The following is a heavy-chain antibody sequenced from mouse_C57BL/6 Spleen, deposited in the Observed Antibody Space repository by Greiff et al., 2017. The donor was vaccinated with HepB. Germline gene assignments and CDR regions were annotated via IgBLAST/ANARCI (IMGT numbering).Heavy chain of an antibody. V-gene: IGHV1-55*01. CDR3: ARFRNYNWYFDV. Sequence: VQLQQSGAELVKPGASVKMSCKASGYTFTSYWITWVKQRPGQGLEWIGDIYPGSGSTNYNEKFKSKATLTVDTSSSTAYMQLSSLTSEDSAVYYCARFRNYNWYFDVWGTGTTVTVSS. CDR2: IYPGSGST. CDR1: GYTFTSYW. D-gene: IGHD2-1*01. J-gene: IGHJ1*03.